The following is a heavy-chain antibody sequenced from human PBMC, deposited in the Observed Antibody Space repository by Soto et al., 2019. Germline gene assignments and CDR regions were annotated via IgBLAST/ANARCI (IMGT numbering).Heavy chain of an antibody. V-gene: IGHV4-34*01. CDR2: MSHSGGT. Sequence: QVQLQQWGAGLLKPSETLSLTCAVFGGSVNSGNYYWSWIRQPPGKGLEWIGEMSHSGGTHFNPSLKKRVTISVDTSKNQFALQMSAVTAADTALYYCARVERGTATTVVDAFDIWGPGTMVTVSS. CDR1: GGSVNSGNYY. CDR3: ARVERGTATTVVDAFDI. D-gene: IGHD1-1*01. J-gene: IGHJ3*02.